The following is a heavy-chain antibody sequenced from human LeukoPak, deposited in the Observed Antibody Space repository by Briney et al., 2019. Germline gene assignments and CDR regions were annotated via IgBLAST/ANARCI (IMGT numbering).Heavy chain of an antibody. Sequence: GGSLRLSCAASGFNFSNYWMHWVRQAPGKGLVWVSRTDASSKTYADSVKGRFTISRDNAKGTLYLQMSSLRAEDTAVYYCTGHHQAYSRTYWGQGTLVTVSS. D-gene: IGHD4-11*01. J-gene: IGHJ4*02. V-gene: IGHV3-74*01. CDR1: GFNFSNYW. CDR3: TGHHQAYSRTY. CDR2: TDASSK.